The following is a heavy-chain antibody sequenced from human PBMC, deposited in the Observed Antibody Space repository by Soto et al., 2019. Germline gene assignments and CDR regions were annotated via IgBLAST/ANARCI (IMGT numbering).Heavy chain of an antibody. J-gene: IGHJ6*02. Sequence: PSETLSLTCTVSGGSISSSSYYWGWIRQPPGKGLEWIGSIYYSGSTYYNPSLKSRVTISVDTSKNQFSLNLSSVTAADTAVYYCASELYYYGSGSVVNYYYYGMDVWGQGTTVTVSS. CDR1: GGSISSSSYY. CDR2: IYYSGST. CDR3: ASELYYYGSGSVVNYYYYGMDV. D-gene: IGHD3-10*01. V-gene: IGHV4-39*01.